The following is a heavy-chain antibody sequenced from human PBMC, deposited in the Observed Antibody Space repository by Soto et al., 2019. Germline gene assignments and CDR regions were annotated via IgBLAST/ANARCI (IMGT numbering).Heavy chain of an antibody. CDR1: GGSISSYY. CDR3: ASYNWNDDRDAFDI. J-gene: IGHJ3*02. V-gene: IGHV4-59*01. Sequence: SETLSLTCTVSGGSISSYYWSWLRQPPGKGLEWIGYIYYSGSTNYNPSLKSRVTISVDTSKNQFSLKLSSVTAADTAVYYCASYNWNDDRDAFDIWGQGTMVTVSS. D-gene: IGHD1-1*01. CDR2: IYYSGST.